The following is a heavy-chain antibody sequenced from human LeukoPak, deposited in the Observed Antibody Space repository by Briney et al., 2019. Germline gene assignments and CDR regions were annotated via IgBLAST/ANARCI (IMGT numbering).Heavy chain of an antibody. CDR3: ARYGGVRGVFDY. D-gene: IGHD3-10*01. CDR1: GFTFSSYW. J-gene: IGHJ4*02. V-gene: IGHV3-74*01. CDR2: INTDGSST. Sequence: GGSLRLSCAASGFTFSSYWMHWVRQAPGKGLVWVSRINTDGSSTSYADSVKGRFTISRDNAKNTLYLQMNSLRAEDTAVYYCARYGGVRGVFDYWGQGTLVTVSS.